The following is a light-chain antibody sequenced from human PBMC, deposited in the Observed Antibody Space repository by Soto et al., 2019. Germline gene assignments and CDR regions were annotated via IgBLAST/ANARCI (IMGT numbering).Light chain of an antibody. V-gene: IGKV3-20*01. CDR3: QRHGAT. CDR2: GAS. J-gene: IGKJ1*01. CDR1: QSVSSSD. Sequence: EIVLTQSPGTLSLSPGERATLSCRASQSVSSSDLAWYQQKPGQAPRLLIYGASRRATGIPDRFSGSGSGTDFALTISGLEPDDSAVYYCQRHGATFGQGTKVEIK.